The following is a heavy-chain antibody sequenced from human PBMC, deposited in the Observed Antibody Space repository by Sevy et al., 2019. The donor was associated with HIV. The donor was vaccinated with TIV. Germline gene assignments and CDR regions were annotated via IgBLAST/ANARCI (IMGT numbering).Heavy chain of an antibody. CDR3: AKEGRFTAGTYGMDV. CDR2: IRYDGSNK. CDR1: GFTFSSYG. J-gene: IGHJ6*02. D-gene: IGHD1-26*01. Sequence: GGSLRLSCAASGFTFSSYGMHWVRQASGKGLEWVAFIRYDGSNKYYADSVKGRFTISRDNSKNTLYLQMNSLRAEDTAVYYCAKEGRFTAGTYGMDVWGQGTTVTVSS. V-gene: IGHV3-30*02.